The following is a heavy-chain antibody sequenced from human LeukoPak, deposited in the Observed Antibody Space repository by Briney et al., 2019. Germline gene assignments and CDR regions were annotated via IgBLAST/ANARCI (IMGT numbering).Heavy chain of an antibody. CDR3: ARALYGSGSYFIA. V-gene: IGHV3-66*02. D-gene: IGHD3-10*01. Sequence: GGSLRLSCAASGFTVGSNYMSWVRQAPGKGLQWVSFLYSLGTTYYADSVKGRFTISRDDSKNTVYLQMNSLTTEDTAVYYCARALYGSGSYFIAWGQGTLVTVSS. CDR1: GFTVGSNY. J-gene: IGHJ4*02. CDR2: LYSLGTT.